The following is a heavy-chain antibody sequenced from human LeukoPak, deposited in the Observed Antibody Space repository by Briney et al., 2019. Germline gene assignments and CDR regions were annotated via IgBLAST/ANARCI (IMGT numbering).Heavy chain of an antibody. CDR1: GYTFTSYD. V-gene: IGHV1-8*01. CDR3: ARGRIAARLRSFFDL. J-gene: IGHJ2*01. D-gene: IGHD6-6*01. Sequence: ASVKVSCKASGYTFTSYDINWVRQATGQGLEWMGWMNPNSGNTGYAQKFQGRVTMTRNTSISTAYMELGSLRSEDTAVYYCARGRIAARLRSFFDLWDRGTLVTVSS. CDR2: MNPNSGNT.